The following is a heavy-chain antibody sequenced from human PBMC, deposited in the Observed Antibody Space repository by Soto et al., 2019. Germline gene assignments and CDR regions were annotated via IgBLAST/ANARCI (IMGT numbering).Heavy chain of an antibody. D-gene: IGHD3-3*01. Sequence: GASVKVSCKASGYTFTSYYMHWVRQAPGQGLEWMGIINPSGGSTSYAQKFQGRVTMTRDTSTSTVYMELSSLRSEDTAVYYCARDLSRITIFGVVADYYYGMDVWGQGTTVTVSS. J-gene: IGHJ6*02. CDR3: ARDLSRITIFGVVADYYYGMDV. CDR1: GYTFTSYY. CDR2: INPSGGST. V-gene: IGHV1-46*01.